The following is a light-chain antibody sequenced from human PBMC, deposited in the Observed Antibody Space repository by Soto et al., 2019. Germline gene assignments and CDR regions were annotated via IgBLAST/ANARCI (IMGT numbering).Light chain of an antibody. CDR2: EVS. Sequence: QSVLTQPASVSGSPGQSVTISCTGTSSDVGAYDYVSWYQHHPGKAPKLMIYEVSNRPSGVSDRFSGSKSGNMASLTISGLQAEDEADFYCSSYAPSSTVIFGGGTKLTVL. CDR3: SSYAPSSTVI. V-gene: IGLV2-14*01. CDR1: SSDVGAYDY. J-gene: IGLJ2*01.